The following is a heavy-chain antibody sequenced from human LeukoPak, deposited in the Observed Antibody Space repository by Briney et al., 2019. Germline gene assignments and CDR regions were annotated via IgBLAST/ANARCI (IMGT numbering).Heavy chain of an antibody. D-gene: IGHD5-12*01. V-gene: IGHV3-7*01. Sequence: GGSLRLSCAASGFTFSSYWMSWVRQAPGKGLEWVANIKQDGSEKYYVDSVKGRFTISRDNAKNSLYLQMNSLRAEDTAVYYCARIYSGYEGDAFDIWGQGTMVTVSS. CDR1: GFTFSSYW. CDR3: ARIYSGYEGDAFDI. J-gene: IGHJ3*02. CDR2: IKQDGSEK.